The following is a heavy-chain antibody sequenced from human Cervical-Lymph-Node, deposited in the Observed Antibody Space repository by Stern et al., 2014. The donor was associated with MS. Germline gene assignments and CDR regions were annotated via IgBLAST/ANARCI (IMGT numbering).Heavy chain of an antibody. D-gene: IGHD5-18*01. CDR3: TRQDQQLVTFDY. CDR1: GFTFSRYA. Sequence: MQLVESGGDVVQPGRSLRLACEVSGFTFSRYAIHWVRPAPGKGLAWVAFISYHGRDKYYAESVRGRFSISRDNSKNTVFLHMDSLGPQDTAIYYCTRQDQQLVTFDYWGQGTLVSVSS. V-gene: IGHV3-30-3*01. CDR2: ISYHGRDK. J-gene: IGHJ4*02.